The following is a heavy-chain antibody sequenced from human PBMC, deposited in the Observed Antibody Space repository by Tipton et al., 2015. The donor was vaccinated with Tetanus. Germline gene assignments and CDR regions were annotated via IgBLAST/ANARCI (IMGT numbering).Heavy chain of an antibody. V-gene: IGHV1-69*06. CDR1: GGSFSTYI. CDR2: IIPVFGTI. J-gene: IGHJ4*02. D-gene: IGHD3-22*01. Sequence: QLVQSGAEVKKPGSSVKVSCETSGGSFSTYITSWVRQAPGQGLEWMGSIIPVFGTITYAQKFKGRVAITADKSTSTAHMSLSSLRSEDTAVYYCARGMDYDSSGIDDFWGQGTLVTVSS. CDR3: ARGMDYDSSGIDDF.